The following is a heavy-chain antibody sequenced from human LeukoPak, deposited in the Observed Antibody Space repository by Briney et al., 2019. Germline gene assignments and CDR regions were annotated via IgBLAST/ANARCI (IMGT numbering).Heavy chain of an antibody. V-gene: IGHV4-34*01. D-gene: IGHD4-17*01. CDR3: ARVAATVTFDY. CDR2: INHSGST. Sequence: SETLSLTCAVYGESFSGYYWSWIRQPPGKGLEWIGEINHSGSTNYNPSVKSRVTISVDTSKNQLSLKLSSVTAADTAVYYCARVAATVTFDYWGQGTLVTVSS. J-gene: IGHJ4*02. CDR1: GESFSGYY.